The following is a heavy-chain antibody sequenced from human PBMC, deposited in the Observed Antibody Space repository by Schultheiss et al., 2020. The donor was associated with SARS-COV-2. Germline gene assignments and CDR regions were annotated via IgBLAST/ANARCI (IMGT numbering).Heavy chain of an antibody. CDR3: ARDSSGWYHWYFDL. V-gene: IGHV4-30-4*01. Sequence: SETLSLTCTVSGGSISSGDYYWSWIRQPPGKGLEWIGYIYYSGSTYYNPSLKSRVTISVDTSKNQFSLKLSSVTAADTAVYYCARDSSGWYHWYFDLWGRGTLVTVSS. CDR1: GGSISSGDYY. J-gene: IGHJ2*01. D-gene: IGHD6-19*01. CDR2: IYYSGST.